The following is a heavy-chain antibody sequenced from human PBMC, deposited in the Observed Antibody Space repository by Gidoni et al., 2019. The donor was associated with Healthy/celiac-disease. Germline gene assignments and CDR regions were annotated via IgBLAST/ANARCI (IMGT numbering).Heavy chain of an antibody. D-gene: IGHD6-6*01. CDR1: GFTFSNAW. CDR3: TGIAARSLVCVDY. CDR2: IKSKTDGGTT. V-gene: IGHV3-15*07. Sequence: ELQLVESGGGLVKPGGSLRLSSAASGFTFSNAWINWVRQAPGTGLEWVGRIKSKTDGGTTDYAAPVKGRFTISRDDSKSTLYLQMNSLKTEDTAVYYCTGIAARSLVCVDYWGQGTLVTVSS. J-gene: IGHJ4*02.